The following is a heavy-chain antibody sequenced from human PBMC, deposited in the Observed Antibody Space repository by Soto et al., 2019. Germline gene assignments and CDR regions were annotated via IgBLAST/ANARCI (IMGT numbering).Heavy chain of an antibody. CDR1: CGSISSYY. J-gene: IGHJ4*02. V-gene: IGHV4-59*01. CDR2: IYYSVIT. CDR3: ARGRIQLWYPFDY. Sequence: SETLSLTRTVSCGSISSYYWSWIRQPPGNGLYCIGYIYYSVITNXXPSLKSRXXISVDTSKNHXSLNLXSVTAAYTASXYCARGRIQLWYPFDYWRQGTLVTVSS. D-gene: IGHD5-18*01.